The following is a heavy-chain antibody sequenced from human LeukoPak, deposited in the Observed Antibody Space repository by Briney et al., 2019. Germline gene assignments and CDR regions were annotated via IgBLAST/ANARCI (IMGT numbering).Heavy chain of an antibody. CDR1: GFTVSSNY. CDR3: TTDWPSYYDSSGYYSRYYYYGTDV. V-gene: IGHV3-66*01. J-gene: IGHJ6*02. Sequence: GGSLRLSCAASGFTVSSNYMSWVRQAPGKGLEWVSVIYSGGSTYYADSVKGRFTISRDNSKNTLYLQMNSLKTEDTAVYYCTTDWPSYYDSSGYYSRYYYYGTDVWGQGTTVTVSS. CDR2: IYSGGST. D-gene: IGHD3-22*01.